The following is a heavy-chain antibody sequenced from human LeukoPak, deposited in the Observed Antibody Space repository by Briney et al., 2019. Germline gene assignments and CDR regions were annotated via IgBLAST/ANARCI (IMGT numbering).Heavy chain of an antibody. D-gene: IGHD3-22*01. CDR1: GGTFSSYA. J-gene: IGHJ4*02. CDR2: IIPIFGIA. Sequence: GSSVKVSCKASGGTFSSYAISWVRQAPGQGLEWMGRIIPIFGIANYAQKFQGRVTITADKSTSTAYMELSSLRSEDTAVYYCARDPSYDSGGYCFDYWGQGTLVTVSS. CDR3: ARDPSYDSGGYCFDY. V-gene: IGHV1-69*04.